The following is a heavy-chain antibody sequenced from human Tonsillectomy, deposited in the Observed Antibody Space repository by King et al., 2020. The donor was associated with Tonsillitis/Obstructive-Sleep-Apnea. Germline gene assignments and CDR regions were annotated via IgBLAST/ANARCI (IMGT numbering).Heavy chain of an antibody. D-gene: IGHD1-26*01. CDR1: GGSISSYY. CDR2: IYYSGST. CDR3: ARVIVGARWYTWFAP. Sequence: QLQESGPGLVKPSETLSLTCTVSGGSISSYYWSWIRQPPGKGLEWIGYIYYSGSTNYNPSLKSRVTISVDTSKNQFSLKLSSVTAADTAVYYCARVIVGARWYTWFAPWGQGTLVTVAS. V-gene: IGHV4-59*01. J-gene: IGHJ5*02.